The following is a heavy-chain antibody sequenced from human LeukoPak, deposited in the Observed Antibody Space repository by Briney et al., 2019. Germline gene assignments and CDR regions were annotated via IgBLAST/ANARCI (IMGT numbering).Heavy chain of an antibody. J-gene: IGHJ4*02. Sequence: GGSLRLSCAASGFTFSSYEMNWVRQAPGKGLEWISYISRSGSTINYADSVKGRFTISRGDAKYSLYLQMNSLRAEDTAVYYCAKSTVTNYFDNWGQGSLVTVSS. V-gene: IGHV3-48*03. CDR3: AKSTVTNYFDN. CDR1: GFTFSSYE. D-gene: IGHD4-17*01. CDR2: ISRSGSTI.